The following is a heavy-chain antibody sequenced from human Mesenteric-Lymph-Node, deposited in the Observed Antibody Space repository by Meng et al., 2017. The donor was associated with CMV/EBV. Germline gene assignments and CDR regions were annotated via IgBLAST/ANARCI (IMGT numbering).Heavy chain of an antibody. V-gene: IGHV3-21*01. D-gene: IGHD2-21*02. J-gene: IGHJ4*02. CDR2: ITDSGNYK. CDR3: ARESSTVLFDY. Sequence: GGSLRLSCAASGFTFSSYSINWVRQAPGKGLEWVSSITDSGNYKYYADSVKGRFTISRDNAKNSLYLQMNSLTVDDTAVYYCARESSTVLFDYWGQGTLVTVSS. CDR1: GFTFSSYS.